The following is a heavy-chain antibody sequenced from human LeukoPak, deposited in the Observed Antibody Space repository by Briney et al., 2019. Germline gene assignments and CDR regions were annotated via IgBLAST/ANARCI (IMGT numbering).Heavy chain of an antibody. CDR1: GYTFTSYV. Sequence: ASVKVSCKASGYTFTSYVINWVRQAPGQGLEWMGWISAYNGNTNYAQKLQGRVTMTTDTSTSTVYMELRSLRSDDTAVYYCARGSYYYDSSGYTAYYYYYYYMDVWGKGTTVTISS. J-gene: IGHJ6*03. CDR2: ISAYNGNT. D-gene: IGHD3-22*01. CDR3: ARGSYYYDSSGYTAYYYYYYYMDV. V-gene: IGHV1-18*01.